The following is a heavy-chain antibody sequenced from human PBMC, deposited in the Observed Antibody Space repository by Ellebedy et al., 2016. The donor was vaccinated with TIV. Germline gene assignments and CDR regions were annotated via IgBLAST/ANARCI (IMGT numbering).Heavy chain of an antibody. CDR1: GGTFSSYA. CDR2: MNPNSGNT. J-gene: IGHJ4*02. V-gene: IGHV1-8*03. D-gene: IGHD3-22*01. CDR3: ARGEYYYDS. Sequence: AASVKVSCKASGGTFSSYAISWVRQAPGQGLEWMGWMNPNSGNTGYAQKFQGRVTITRNTSISTAYMELSSLRSEDMAVYYCARGEYYYDSWGQGTLVTVSS.